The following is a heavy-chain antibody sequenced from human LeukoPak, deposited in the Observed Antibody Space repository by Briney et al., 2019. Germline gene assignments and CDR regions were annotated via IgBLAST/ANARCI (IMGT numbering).Heavy chain of an antibody. D-gene: IGHD3-10*01. V-gene: IGHV4-31*03. CDR2: IYYSGST. Sequence: PSETLSLTCTVSGGSISSGGYYWRWIRQHPGKGLEWIVYIYYSGSTYYNPSLKSRVTISVDTSKNQFSLKLSSVTAADTAVYYCARGGSGIGYYFDYWGQGTLVAVSS. CDR3: ARGGSGIGYYFDY. J-gene: IGHJ4*02. CDR1: GGSISSGGYY.